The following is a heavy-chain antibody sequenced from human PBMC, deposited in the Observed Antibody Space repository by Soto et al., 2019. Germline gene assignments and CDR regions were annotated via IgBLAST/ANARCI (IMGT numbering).Heavy chain of an antibody. CDR1: GFTFSSYA. CDR2: ISGSGGST. CDR3: VPTDPDCSGGSCYFIDY. V-gene: IGHV3-23*01. Sequence: GGSLRLSCAAPGFTFSSYAMSWVRQAPGKGLEWVSAISGSGGSTYYADSVKGRFTISRDNSKNTLYLQMNSLRAEDTAVYYCVPTDPDCSGGSCYFIDYWGQGTLVTVSS. D-gene: IGHD2-15*01. J-gene: IGHJ4*02.